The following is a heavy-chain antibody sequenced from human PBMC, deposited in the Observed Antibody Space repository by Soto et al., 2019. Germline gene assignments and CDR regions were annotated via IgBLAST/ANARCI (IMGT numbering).Heavy chain of an antibody. CDR1: GFTFSTYS. CDR3: ERPTYYYDSSGPPAY. Sequence: PGGSLRLSCAASGFTFSTYSMNWVRQAPGKGLEWVSYISSSSSTIFYTDSVKGRFTVSRDNAKNSLYLQMNSLRAEDTAVYYFERPTYYYDSSGPPAYWGQGTLVNVS. CDR2: ISSSSSTI. V-gene: IGHV3-48*01. D-gene: IGHD3-22*01. J-gene: IGHJ4*02.